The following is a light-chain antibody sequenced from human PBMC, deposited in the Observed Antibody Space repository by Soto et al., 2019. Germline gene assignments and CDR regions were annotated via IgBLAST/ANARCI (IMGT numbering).Light chain of an antibody. CDR1: QSVSSN. CDR3: QQTYSTLMYT. V-gene: IGKV3-15*01. Sequence: EIVMTQSPATLSVSPGERATLSCRASQSVSSNLVWYQQKPGQAPRLLIYGASTRATGIPARFSGSGSGTEFALTISSLQPEDFATYYCQQTYSTLMYTFGQGTRLEIK. CDR2: GAS. J-gene: IGKJ2*01.